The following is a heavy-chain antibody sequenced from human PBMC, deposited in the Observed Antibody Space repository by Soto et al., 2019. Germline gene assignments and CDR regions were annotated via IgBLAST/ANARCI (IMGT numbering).Heavy chain of an antibody. V-gene: IGHV3-33*01. CDR2: IWYDGSNK. CDR3: ARGPAINYYDSSGYYFEGPYY. CDR1: GFTFSSYG. Sequence: GGSLRLSCAASGFTFSSYGMHWVRQAPGKGLEWVAVIWYDGSNKYYADSVKGRFTISRDNSKNTLYLQMNSLRAEDTAVYYCARGPAINYYDSSGYYFEGPYYWGQGTLVTDSS. J-gene: IGHJ4*02. D-gene: IGHD3-22*01.